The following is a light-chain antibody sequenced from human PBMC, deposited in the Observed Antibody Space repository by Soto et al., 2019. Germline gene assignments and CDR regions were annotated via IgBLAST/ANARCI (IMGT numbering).Light chain of an antibody. CDR2: DVS. CDR1: SSDVGGYNY. Sequence: QSVLTQPRSVSGSPGQSVTISCTGTSSDVGGYNYVSWYQHHPGKAPKLMIYDVSKRPSGVPDRFSGSKSGNTASLTISGRQADDEADYYCCSYAGSYTLAVFGTGTKVTVL. V-gene: IGLV2-11*01. J-gene: IGLJ1*01. CDR3: CSYAGSYTLAV.